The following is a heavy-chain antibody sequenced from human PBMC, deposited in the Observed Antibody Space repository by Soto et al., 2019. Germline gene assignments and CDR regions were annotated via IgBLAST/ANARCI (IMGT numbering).Heavy chain of an antibody. CDR3: AQDPVRDPLMDV. J-gene: IGHJ6*02. CDR1: GFTLTNFD. Sequence: EVQLLESGGGLVQPGGSLRLSCAASGFTLTNFDMNWVRQAPGKGLEWVSTISVSGNTFYADSVKGRFTISRDKSKNTLYLQMDSLGAEDTARYYCAQDPVRDPLMDVWGPGTTVTVFS. V-gene: IGHV3-23*01. D-gene: IGHD4-17*01. CDR2: ISVSGNT.